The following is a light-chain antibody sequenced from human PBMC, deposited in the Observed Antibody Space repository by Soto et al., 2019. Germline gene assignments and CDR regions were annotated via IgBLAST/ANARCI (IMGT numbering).Light chain of an antibody. CDR1: QDLNIY. CDR2: DAS. J-gene: IGKJ5*01. V-gene: IGKV1-33*01. CDR3: QQYDILPIT. Sequence: DIQMTQSPSSLFASVGDRVTITCQATQDLNIYLNWYQQKPGKAPNLLIYDASNLEIGVPSRFSGSGSGTHFTFTISSLQTEDIGTYYCQQYDILPITVGRGTRLEIK.